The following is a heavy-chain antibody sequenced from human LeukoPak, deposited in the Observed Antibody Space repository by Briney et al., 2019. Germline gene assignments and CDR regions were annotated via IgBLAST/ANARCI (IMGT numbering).Heavy chain of an antibody. CDR3: AKASYYYDSSGSDHLSYYYYGMDV. Sequence: GGSLRLSCAASGFTFSSYAMSWVRQAPGKGLEWVSAISGSGGSTYYADSVKGRFTISRDNSKNTLYLQMNSLRAEDTAVYYCAKASYYYDSSGSDHLSYYYYGMDVWGQGTTVTVS. CDR1: GFTFSSYA. CDR2: ISGSGGST. V-gene: IGHV3-23*01. D-gene: IGHD3-22*01. J-gene: IGHJ6*02.